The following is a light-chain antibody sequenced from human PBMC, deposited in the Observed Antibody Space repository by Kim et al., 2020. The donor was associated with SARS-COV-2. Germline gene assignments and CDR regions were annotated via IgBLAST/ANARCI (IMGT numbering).Light chain of an antibody. CDR2: YDS. V-gene: IGLV3-21*04. Sequence: SYELTQPHSVSVAPGKTASISCGGNNIGSKSVHWCQQKPGQAPVLVISYDSDRPSGIPERFSGSNSGNTATLTIRRVEPGDEADYYCQVWDSTIDHRVVFGGGTQLTVL. CDR3: QVWDSTIDHRVV. CDR1: NIGSKS. J-gene: IGLJ3*02.